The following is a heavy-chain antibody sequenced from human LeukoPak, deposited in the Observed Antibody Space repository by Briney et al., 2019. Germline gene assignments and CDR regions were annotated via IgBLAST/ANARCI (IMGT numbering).Heavy chain of an antibody. Sequence: PGGSLRLSCAASGFTFSSYAMSWVRQAPGKGLEWVPAISGSGGSTYYADSVKGRFTISRDNSKNTLYLQMNSLRAEDTAVYYCAKDPLFGDHESGFDPWGQGTLVTVSS. J-gene: IGHJ5*02. CDR3: AKDPLFGDHESGFDP. V-gene: IGHV3-23*01. CDR2: ISGSGGST. CDR1: GFTFSSYA. D-gene: IGHD3-3*01.